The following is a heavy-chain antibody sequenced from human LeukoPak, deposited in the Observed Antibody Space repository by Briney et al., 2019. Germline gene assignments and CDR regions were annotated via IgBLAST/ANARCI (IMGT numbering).Heavy chain of an antibody. CDR3: ASLKNWGSKYFDY. CDR2: ISGYNGNT. D-gene: IGHD7-27*01. CDR1: GYNFTTYD. V-gene: IGHV1-18*01. Sequence: ASVKVSCKASGYNFTTYDITWVRQAPGQGLEWMGWISGYNGNTNYAQNLQGRVTMTTDTSTSTAYMELRSLRSEDTAVYYCASLKNWGSKYFDYWGQGTLVTVSS. J-gene: IGHJ4*02.